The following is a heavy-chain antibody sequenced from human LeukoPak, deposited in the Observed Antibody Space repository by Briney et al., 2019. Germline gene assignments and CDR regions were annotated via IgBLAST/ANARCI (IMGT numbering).Heavy chain of an antibody. V-gene: IGHV4-59*01. CDR2: ISYTENT. Sequence: PSDTLSLTCTVSGGSISNYYWMWIRQPPGKGLEGIGYISYTENTDYNPSLKSRVTISVDTSKNQFSLTLTSVTAADTAVYYCTREPDTVTGGVWGQGTRVTVSS. D-gene: IGHD4-17*01. CDR3: TREPDTVTGGV. J-gene: IGHJ4*02. CDR1: GGSISNYY.